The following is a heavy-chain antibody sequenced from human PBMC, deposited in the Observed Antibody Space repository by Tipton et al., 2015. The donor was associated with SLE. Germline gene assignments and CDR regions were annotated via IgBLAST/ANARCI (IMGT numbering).Heavy chain of an antibody. CDR1: GGSLSGHY. Sequence: TLSLTCAVYGGSLSGHYWTWIRQPPGKGLEWIGEINHSGSADYNPSLKSRVTISVDTSKNQFSLKVNSVTAADTAIYYCSRRGGPCSGGSFCSGYLDFWGQGTLVTVSS. CDR2: INHSGSA. V-gene: IGHV4-34*01. D-gene: IGHD2-15*01. J-gene: IGHJ4*02. CDR3: SRRGGPCSGGSFCSGYLDF.